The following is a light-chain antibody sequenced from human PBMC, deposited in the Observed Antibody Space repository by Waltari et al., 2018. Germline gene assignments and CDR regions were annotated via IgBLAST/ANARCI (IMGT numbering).Light chain of an antibody. Sequence: QLVLTQSPSASASLGASVRLTCTLDSGHSSNIIAWHQQQPEKGPRYLMKVNSDGSHSKGDESHDRLSGSGSGAERYLTIASVKSEDEADYYCQTGGHGTWVFGGGTKLTVL. CDR1: SGHSSNI. CDR3: QTGGHGTWV. CDR2: VNSDGSH. J-gene: IGLJ3*02. V-gene: IGLV4-69*01.